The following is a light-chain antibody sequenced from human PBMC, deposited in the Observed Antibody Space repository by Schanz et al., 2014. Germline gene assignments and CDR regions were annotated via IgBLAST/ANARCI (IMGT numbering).Light chain of an antibody. CDR3: QQFQIYPWT. CDR2: RAS. J-gene: IGKJ1*01. Sequence: DIQMTQSPSTLSAYVGDRVTITCRASQSISIWLAWYQQKPGKAPKLLIHRASSLESGVPLRFSGSGSGTEFTLTISSLQPDDFATYYCQQFQIYPWTFGQGTKVEIK. CDR1: QSISIW. V-gene: IGKV1-5*03.